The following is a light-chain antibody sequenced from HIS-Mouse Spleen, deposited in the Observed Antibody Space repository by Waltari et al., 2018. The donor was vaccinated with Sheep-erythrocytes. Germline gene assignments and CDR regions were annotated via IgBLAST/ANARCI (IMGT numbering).Light chain of an antibody. CDR1: KLGEKY. J-gene: IGLJ3*02. CDR3: QAWDSSTAWV. Sequence: SYELTQPPSVSVSPGQTACITCSGDKLGEKYACWYQQKPGQSPVLVIYQDSKRPSVIPERFSGSNSGNTATLTISGTQAMDEADYYCQAWDSSTAWVFGGGTKLTVL. V-gene: IGLV3-1*01. CDR2: QDS.